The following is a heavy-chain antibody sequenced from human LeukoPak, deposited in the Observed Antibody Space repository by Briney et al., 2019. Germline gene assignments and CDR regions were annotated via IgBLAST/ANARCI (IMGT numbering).Heavy chain of an antibody. J-gene: IGHJ4*02. CDR2: ISAYNGNT. CDR1: GGTFSSYA. CDR3: AREGYYYDSSGYSDY. V-gene: IGHV1-18*01. Sequence: ASVKVSCKASGGTFSSYAISWVRQAPGQGLEWMGWISAYNGNTNYAQKLQGRVTMTTDTSTSTAYMELRSLRSDDTAVYYCAREGYYYDSSGYSDYWGQGTLVTVSS. D-gene: IGHD3-22*01.